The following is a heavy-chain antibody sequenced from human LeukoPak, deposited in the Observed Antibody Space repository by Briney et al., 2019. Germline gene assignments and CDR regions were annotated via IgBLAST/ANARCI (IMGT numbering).Heavy chain of an antibody. D-gene: IGHD6-13*01. CDR3: AREYISSWFDF. Sequence: ASMKVSCKASGYTFSGHYMHWVRQAPGQGLEWMGWINPNTGATNYAQKFQGWVTMTRDMSISTTYMELSRLRSDDTAVYFCAREYISSWFDFWGQGTLVTVSS. V-gene: IGHV1-2*04. CDR2: INPNTGAT. CDR1: GYTFSGHY. J-gene: IGHJ4*02.